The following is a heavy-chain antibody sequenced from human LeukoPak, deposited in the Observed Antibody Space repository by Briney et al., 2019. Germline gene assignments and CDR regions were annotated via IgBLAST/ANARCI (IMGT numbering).Heavy chain of an antibody. J-gene: IGHJ4*02. CDR3: AKVEDYYDSGGYVPDY. V-gene: IGHV3-30*02. CDR2: IRYDGSNK. CDR1: GFTFSSYG. D-gene: IGHD3-22*01. Sequence: GGSLRLSCAASGFTFSSYGMHWVRQAPGKGLEWVAFIRYDGSNKYYADSVKGRFTISRDNSKNTLYLQMNSLRAEDTAVYYCAKVEDYYDSGGYVPDYWGQGTLVTVSS.